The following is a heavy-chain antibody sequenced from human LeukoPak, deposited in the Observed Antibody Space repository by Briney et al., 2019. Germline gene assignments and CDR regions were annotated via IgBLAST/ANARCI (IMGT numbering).Heavy chain of an antibody. Sequence: GGSLRLSCVASGFTLSNHEMNWVRQAPGKGLEWVSYVSASSIMIHYAHSVKGRVAISRDNAKSSLYLCMNSVRDENTAVYYCARGGMVGGHRGWFDPWGQGTLVTVSS. V-gene: IGHV3-48*02. CDR2: VSASSIMI. CDR1: GFTLSNHE. J-gene: IGHJ5*02. CDR3: ARGGMVGGHRGWFDP. D-gene: IGHD3-10*01.